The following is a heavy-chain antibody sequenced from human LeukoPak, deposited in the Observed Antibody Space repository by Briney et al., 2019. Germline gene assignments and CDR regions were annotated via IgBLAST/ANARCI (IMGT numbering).Heavy chain of an antibody. Sequence: SETLSLTCTVSGGSISSYYWSWIRQPPGKGLEWIGYIYYSGSTNYNPSLKSRVTISVDTSKNQFSLKLSSVTAADTAVYYCARDYYGSGSYYNDYYYYMDVWGKGPRSPSP. D-gene: IGHD3-10*01. CDR2: IYYSGST. J-gene: IGHJ6*03. CDR3: ARDYYGSGSYYNDYYYYMDV. CDR1: GGSISSYY. V-gene: IGHV4-59*01.